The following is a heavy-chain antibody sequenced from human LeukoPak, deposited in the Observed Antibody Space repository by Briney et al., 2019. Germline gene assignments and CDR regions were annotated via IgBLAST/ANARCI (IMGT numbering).Heavy chain of an antibody. D-gene: IGHD3-10*01. V-gene: IGHV3-74*01. Sequence: PGGSLRLSCAASGFTFNNYWMCWVRQAPGKGLVWVSCIKPDGSATYYADSVKGRFTISRDNSKNTLYLQMNSLRAEDTAVYYCAKAIVRGVPDYWGQGTLVTVSS. J-gene: IGHJ4*02. CDR1: GFTFNNYW. CDR3: AKAIVRGVPDY. CDR2: IKPDGSAT.